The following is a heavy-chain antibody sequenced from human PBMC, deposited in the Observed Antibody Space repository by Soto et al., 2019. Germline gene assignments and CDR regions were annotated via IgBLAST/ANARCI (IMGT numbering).Heavy chain of an antibody. D-gene: IGHD3-3*01. J-gene: IGHJ4*02. CDR3: AKGVAGWYYFDY. CDR2: ISWNVGSI. V-gene: IGHV3-9*01. Sequence: EVQLVESGRGLVQPGRSLRLSCAASGFTFDDYAMHWVRQAPGKGLEWVSGISWNVGSIAYADSVKGRFTISRDNAKNSLYLQMNSLRAEDTALYYCAKGVAGWYYFDYWGQGTLVTVSS. CDR1: GFTFDDYA.